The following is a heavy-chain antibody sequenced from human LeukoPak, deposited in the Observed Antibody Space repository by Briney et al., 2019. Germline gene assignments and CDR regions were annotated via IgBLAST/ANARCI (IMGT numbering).Heavy chain of an antibody. J-gene: IGHJ4*02. D-gene: IGHD5-12*01. V-gene: IGHV1-69*05. Sequence: ASVKVSCMASGGTFSSYAISWVRQAPGQGLEWMGGIIPIFGTANYAQKFQGRVTITTDESTSTAYMELSSLRSEDTAVYYCARDSAVGSGYHSYYFDYWGQGTLVTVSS. CDR1: GGTFSSYA. CDR3: ARDSAVGSGYHSYYFDY. CDR2: IIPIFGTA.